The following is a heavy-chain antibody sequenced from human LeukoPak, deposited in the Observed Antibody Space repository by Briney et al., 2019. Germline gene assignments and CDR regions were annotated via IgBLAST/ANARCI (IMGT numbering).Heavy chain of an antibody. Sequence: GGSLRLSCAASGFTFTTYWMNWVRQAPGKGLEWVANIKQDINEKYYVDSVKGRFTISRDNAKNSLYLQMNSLRAEDTAVYYCARNTYGDHLKDYYYYMDVWGKGTTVTVSS. CDR3: ARNTYGDHLKDYYYYMDV. CDR2: IKQDINEK. D-gene: IGHD4-17*01. V-gene: IGHV3-7*01. J-gene: IGHJ6*03. CDR1: GFTFTTYW.